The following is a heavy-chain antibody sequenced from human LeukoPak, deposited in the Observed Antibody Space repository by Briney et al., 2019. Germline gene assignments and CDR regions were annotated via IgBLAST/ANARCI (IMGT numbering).Heavy chain of an antibody. CDR1: GYTFTSYY. CDR2: INPNSGGT. D-gene: IGHD6-13*01. V-gene: IGHV1-2*06. Sequence: GASVKVSCKASGYTFTSYYMHWVRQAPGQGLEWMGRINPNSGGTNYAQKFQGRVTMTRDTSISTAYMELSRLRSDDTAVYYCARDLGRSSSSWYGRDYWGQGTLVTVSS. CDR3: ARDLGRSSSSWYGRDY. J-gene: IGHJ4*02.